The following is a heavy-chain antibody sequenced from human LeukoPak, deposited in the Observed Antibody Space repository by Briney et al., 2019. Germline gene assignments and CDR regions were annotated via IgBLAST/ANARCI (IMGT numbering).Heavy chain of an antibody. Sequence: PGRSLRLSCVASGLAFSSYSMHWVRLAPGKGLEWAGVISYDGSDEYYTDSVKGRFTISRDNSKNTVYLQMNSLRADDTAVYYCARDFTPEWFDIHWGQGTLVTVSS. CDR3: ARDFTPEWFDIH. CDR1: GLAFSSYS. CDR2: ISYDGSDE. D-gene: IGHD3-3*01. V-gene: IGHV3-30*04. J-gene: IGHJ4*02.